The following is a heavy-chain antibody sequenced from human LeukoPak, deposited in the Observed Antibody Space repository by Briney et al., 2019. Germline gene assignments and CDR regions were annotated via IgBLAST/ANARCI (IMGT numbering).Heavy chain of an antibody. CDR2: IRSKAFGATT. V-gene: IGHV3-49*04. D-gene: IGHD2-15*01. CDR3: TRDCSGRCYEEMDY. J-gene: IGHJ4*02. Sequence: SLRLSCKPSGFAFGDYAMGWVRQAPGKGLEWVGFIRSKAFGATTDYAASVKGRFTVSRDDSKGIAYLQMNSLRTEDTAVYYCTRDCSGRCYEEMDYWGQGTLVTVSS. CDR1: GFAFGDYA.